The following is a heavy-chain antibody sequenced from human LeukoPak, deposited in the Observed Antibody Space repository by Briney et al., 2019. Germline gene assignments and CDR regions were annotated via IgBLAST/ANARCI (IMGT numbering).Heavy chain of an antibody. D-gene: IGHD4-23*01. J-gene: IGHJ4*02. CDR3: AGADYGGNNEAYYFDY. CDR2: IYYSGST. CDR1: GGSISSYY. Sequence: SETLSLTCTVSGGSISSYYWSWIRQPPGKGLEWIGYIYYSGSTNYNPSLKSRVTISVDTSKNQFSLKLSSVTAADTAVYYCAGADYGGNNEAYYFDYWGQGTLVTVSS. V-gene: IGHV4-59*01.